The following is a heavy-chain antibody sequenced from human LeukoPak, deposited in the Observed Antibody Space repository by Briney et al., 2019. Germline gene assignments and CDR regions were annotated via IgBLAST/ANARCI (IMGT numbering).Heavy chain of an antibody. D-gene: IGHD3-3*01. V-gene: IGHV4-34*01. CDR1: GGSFSGYY. CDR2: INHSGST. J-gene: IGHJ4*02. Sequence: PSETLSLTCAVYGGSFSGYYWSWIRQPPGKGLEWIGEINHSGSTNYNPSLKSRVTISVDTSKNQFSLKLSSVTAADTAVYYCARLGRNYDFWSGYIFDYWGQGTLVTVSS. CDR3: ARLGRNYDFWSGYIFDY.